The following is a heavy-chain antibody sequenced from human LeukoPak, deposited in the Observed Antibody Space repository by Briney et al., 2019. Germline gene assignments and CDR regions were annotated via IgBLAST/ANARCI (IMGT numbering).Heavy chain of an antibody. CDR1: GFTFSTYS. CDR3: ARDRLGYCTNGVCGYFDY. J-gene: IGHJ4*02. CDR2: ISSSSSYI. D-gene: IGHD2-8*01. V-gene: IGHV3-21*01. Sequence: GGSLRLSCAASGFTFSTYSINWVRQAPGKGLEWVSSISSSSSYIYYADSVMGRFTISRDNAKNSLFLQMNSLRAEDTAVYYCARDRLGYCTNGVCGYFDYWGQGTLVTVSS.